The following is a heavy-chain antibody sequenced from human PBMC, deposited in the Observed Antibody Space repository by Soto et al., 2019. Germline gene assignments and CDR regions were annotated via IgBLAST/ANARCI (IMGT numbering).Heavy chain of an antibody. Sequence: QVQLMQSGAEVKKPGASVKVSCKASGDTFTEYYIHWVRQAPGQGLEWMGTVNPSGGHTTYAQHFLGRVTKTRDTYTSTLYMELTSLTSEDTAVYYCARGGHVVVVTAALDYWGQGNLVTVSS. J-gene: IGHJ4*02. D-gene: IGHD2-21*02. CDR2: VNPSGGHT. CDR3: ARGGHVVVVTAALDY. CDR1: GDTFTEYY. V-gene: IGHV1-46*01.